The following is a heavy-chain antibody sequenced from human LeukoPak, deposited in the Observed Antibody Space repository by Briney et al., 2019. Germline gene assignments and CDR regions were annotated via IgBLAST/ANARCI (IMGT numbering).Heavy chain of an antibody. CDR1: GGSINYYY. D-gene: IGHD4-17*01. CDR2: IFPDGRI. CDR3: ARDPEYGDYGPPRDY. J-gene: IGHJ4*02. V-gene: IGHV4-4*07. Sequence: PSETLSLTCTVSGGSINYYYWSWIRQPAGKGLEWIGRIFPDGRINYNPSLKSRVTISIDTSKNQFSLKLSSVTAADTAVYYCARDPEYGDYGPPRDYWGQGTLVTVSS.